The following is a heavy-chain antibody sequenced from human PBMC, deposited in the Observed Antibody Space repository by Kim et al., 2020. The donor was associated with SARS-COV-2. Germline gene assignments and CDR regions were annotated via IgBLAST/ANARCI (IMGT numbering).Heavy chain of an antibody. CDR2: IGGGGLAT. V-gene: IGHV3-23*01. Sequence: LSLTCVASGFTFNNYAMNWVRQAPGKGLEWVSSIGGGGLATYYADSVKGRFTIPRDNSKNTLYLQMNSLRADDTALYYCAKGLSGSYDYWGQGTLVT. J-gene: IGHJ4*02. CDR1: GFTFNNYA. D-gene: IGHD1-26*01. CDR3: AKGLSGSYDY.